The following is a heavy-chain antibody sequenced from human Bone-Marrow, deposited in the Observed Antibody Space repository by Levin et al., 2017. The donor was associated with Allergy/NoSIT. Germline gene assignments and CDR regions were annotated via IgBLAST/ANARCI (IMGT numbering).Heavy chain of an antibody. CDR1: GVTVFNNY. V-gene: IGHV3-66*01. J-gene: IGHJ4*02. CDR3: GRDGPGGGH. CDR2: IYSGGDT. Sequence: GESLKISCPASGVTVFNNYFMWVRQAPGKGLEWVSHIYSGGDTNYADSVKGRFSVSRDNSKNTVYLQMNSLRADDTAVYYCGRDGPGGGHWGPGTQVTVSS. D-gene: IGHD3-10*01.